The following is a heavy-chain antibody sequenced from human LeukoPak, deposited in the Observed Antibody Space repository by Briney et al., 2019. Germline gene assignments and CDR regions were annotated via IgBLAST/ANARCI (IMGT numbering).Heavy chain of an antibody. CDR3: AREGGWFDP. CDR1: GYSFTGYY. D-gene: IGHD3-16*01. CDR2: INPNNGGT. J-gene: IGHJ5*02. V-gene: IGHV1-2*02. Sequence: ASVKVSCKASGYSFTGYYIHWVRQAPGQGLEWVGWINPNNGGTNYAQTFQGRVTITRDTSISTAYMELSSLISDDTAVYYYAREGGWFDPWGQGTLVTVSS.